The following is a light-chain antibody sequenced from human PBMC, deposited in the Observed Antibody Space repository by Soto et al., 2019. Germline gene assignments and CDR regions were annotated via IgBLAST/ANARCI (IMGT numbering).Light chain of an antibody. CDR1: QIINGW. CDR2: KAS. J-gene: IGKJ1*01. Sequence: DIQMIQSPSTLSASVGDRVTITCRASQIINGWLAWYQQKPGKAPKLLIYKASSLESGVPSRFSGSGSGTEFTLTISSLQPDDFATYYCQQYNHYSTFGQGTKVDIK. V-gene: IGKV1-5*03. CDR3: QQYNHYST.